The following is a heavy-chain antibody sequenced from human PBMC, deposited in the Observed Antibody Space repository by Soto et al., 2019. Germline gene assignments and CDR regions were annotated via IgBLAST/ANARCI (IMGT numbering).Heavy chain of an antibody. J-gene: IGHJ5*02. CDR2: IYPGDSDT. V-gene: IGHV5-51*01. D-gene: IGHD2-15*01. CDR1: GYSFTSYW. Sequence: LKISCKGSGYSFTSYWIGWVRQMPGKGLECMGIIYPGDSDTRYSPSFQGQVTISADKSISTAYLQWSSLKASDTAMYYCARGYCSGGSCYRTGFDPWGQGTLVTVSS. CDR3: ARGYCSGGSCYRTGFDP.